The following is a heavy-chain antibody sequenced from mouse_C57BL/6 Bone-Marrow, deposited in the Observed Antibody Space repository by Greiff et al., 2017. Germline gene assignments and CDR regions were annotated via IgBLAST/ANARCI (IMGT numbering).Heavy chain of an antibody. CDR2: IWSGGST. V-gene: IGHV2-4*01. Sequence: VQRVESGPGLVQPSQSLSITCTASGFSLTSYGVHWVRQPPGKGLEWLGVIWSGGSTDYNAAFISRLSISKVNSKSQVSFKMNSLQASDTAIYYCAKKATSYYDYEFAYWGQGTLVTVSA. D-gene: IGHD2-4*01. CDR1: GFSLTSYG. J-gene: IGHJ3*01. CDR3: AKKATSYYDYEFAY.